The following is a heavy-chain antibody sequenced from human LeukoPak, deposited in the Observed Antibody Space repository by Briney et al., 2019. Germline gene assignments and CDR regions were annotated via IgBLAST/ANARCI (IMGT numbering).Heavy chain of an antibody. CDR2: ISYDGSNK. D-gene: IGHD2-2*01. CDR1: GFTFSSYG. V-gene: IGHV3-30*03. CDR3: ARGYCSSTSCYLGFWDYYYGMDV. J-gene: IGHJ6*02. Sequence: GGSLRLSCAASGFTFSSYGMHWVRQAPGKGLEWVAVISYDGSNKYYADSVKGRFTISRDNSKNTLYLQMNSLRSDDTAVYYCARGYCSSTSCYLGFWDYYYGMDVWGQGTTVTVSS.